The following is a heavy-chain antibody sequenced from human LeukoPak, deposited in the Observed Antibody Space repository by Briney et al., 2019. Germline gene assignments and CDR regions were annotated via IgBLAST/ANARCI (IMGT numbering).Heavy chain of an antibody. V-gene: IGHV3-23*01. CDR2: ISGSGGST. D-gene: IGHD6-13*01. J-gene: IGHJ4*02. CDR1: GFIFSTYA. CDR3: ARVIRAAPGKGYFDY. Sequence: GGSLRLSCAPSGFIFSTYALSWVRQAPGKGLEWGSRISGSGGSTYHADSVKRRFTISRDRSKNTLYLQMNSLRAEDTAIYYCARVIRAAPGKGYFDYWGQGTLVTVSS.